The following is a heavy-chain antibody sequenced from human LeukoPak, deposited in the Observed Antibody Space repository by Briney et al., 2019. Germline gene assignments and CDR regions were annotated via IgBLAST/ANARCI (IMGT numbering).Heavy chain of an antibody. CDR3: ARGSWYYYDSSGYSAFDY. Sequence: KTSETLSLTCGVSGYSISSSNWWGWIRQPPGKGLEWIGYIYYSGSTNYNPSLKSRVTISVDTSKNQFSLKLSSVTAADTAVYYCARGSWYYYDSSGYSAFDYWGQGTLVTVSS. J-gene: IGHJ4*02. CDR1: GYSISSSNW. D-gene: IGHD3-22*01. CDR2: IYYSGST. V-gene: IGHV4-28*03.